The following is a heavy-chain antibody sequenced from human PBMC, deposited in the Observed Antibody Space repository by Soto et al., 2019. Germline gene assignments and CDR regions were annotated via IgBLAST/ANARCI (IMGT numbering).Heavy chain of an antibody. CDR2: IYYSGST. CDR1: GGSISSGDYY. D-gene: IGHD5-12*01. V-gene: IGHV4-30-4*01. CDR3: ATQGRSVDRTGSYPNWLDP. J-gene: IGHJ5*02. Sequence: SETLSLTCTVSGGSISSGDYYWSWIRQPPGKGLEWIGYIYYSGSTYYNPSLKSRVTISVDTSKNQFSLKLSSVTAADTAVYYCATQGRSVDRTGSYPNWLDPWGQGTLVTVSS.